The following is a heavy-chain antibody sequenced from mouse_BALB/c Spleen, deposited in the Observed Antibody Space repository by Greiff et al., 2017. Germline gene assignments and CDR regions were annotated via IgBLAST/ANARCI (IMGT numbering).Heavy chain of an antibody. D-gene: IGHD1-2*01. Sequence: EVMLVESGGGLVQPGGSLRLSCATSGFTFTDYYMSWVRQPPGKALEWLGFIRNKANGYTTEYSASVKGRFTISRDNSQSILYLQMNTLRAEDSATYYCARDTTALDYWGQGTTLTVSS. CDR2: IRNKANGYTT. CDR1: GFTFTDYY. J-gene: IGHJ2*01. CDR3: ARDTTALDY. V-gene: IGHV7-3*02.